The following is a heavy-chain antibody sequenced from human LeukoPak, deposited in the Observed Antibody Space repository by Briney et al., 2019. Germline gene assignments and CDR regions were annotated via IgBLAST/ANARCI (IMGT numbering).Heavy chain of an antibody. CDR3: ARPYDTRGYFPDY. CDR2: ISNNGGYT. D-gene: IGHD3-22*01. Sequence: GGSLRLSCAASGFTFSSSAMSWVRQAPGKGLEWVSAISNNGGYTYYADSVQGRFTISRDNSKSTLCLQMNSLRAEDTAVYYCARPYDTRGYFPDYWGQGTLVTVSS. CDR1: GFTFSSSA. J-gene: IGHJ4*02. V-gene: IGHV3-23*01.